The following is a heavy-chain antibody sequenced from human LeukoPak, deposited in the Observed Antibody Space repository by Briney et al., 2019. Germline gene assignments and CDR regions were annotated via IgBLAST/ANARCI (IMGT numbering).Heavy chain of an antibody. CDR3: ARSDYGDFNDAFDT. CDR1: GYTFIMYG. J-gene: IGHJ3*02. Sequence: ASVKVSCKASGYTFIMYGISWVRQAPGQGLEWMGWSSGYNVNTKYAQKFQGRVTMTTDTSTSTAYMELRSLRSEDTAVYYCARSDYGDFNDAFDTWGQGTMVTVSS. V-gene: IGHV1-18*01. CDR2: SSGYNVNT. D-gene: IGHD4-17*01.